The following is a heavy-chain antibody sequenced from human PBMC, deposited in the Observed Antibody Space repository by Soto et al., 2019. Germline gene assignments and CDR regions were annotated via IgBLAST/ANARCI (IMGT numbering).Heavy chain of an antibody. CDR2: IKQDGNDL. D-gene: IGHD3-3*01. CDR3: ARTIFGVVTLSSYMDV. CDR1: GFTFSSYW. Sequence: PGGSLRLSCAASGFTFSSYWMSWVRQAPEKGLEWVANIKQDGNDLYFVDSVKGRFTISRDNAKNSLYLHMSSLRAEDTGVYYCARTIFGVVTLSSYMDVWGKGTTVTVSS. J-gene: IGHJ6*03. V-gene: IGHV3-7*01.